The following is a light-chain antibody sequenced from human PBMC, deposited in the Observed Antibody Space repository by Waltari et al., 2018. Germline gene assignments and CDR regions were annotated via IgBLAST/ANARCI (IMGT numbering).Light chain of an antibody. CDR2: DAS. Sequence: EIVLTQSPATLSLSPGERATVSCGASQDIGNFLAWYQHKPGQAPRLLVYDASKRAPGIPARVSGSGSGTDFTLTISSLQPDDSAVYYCQQRYNWPPWTFGQGTKVDIK. CDR3: QQRYNWPPWT. CDR1: QDIGNF. V-gene: IGKV3-11*01. J-gene: IGKJ1*01.